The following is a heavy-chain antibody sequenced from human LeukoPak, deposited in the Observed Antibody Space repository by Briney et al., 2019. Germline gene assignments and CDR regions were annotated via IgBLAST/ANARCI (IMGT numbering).Heavy chain of an antibody. D-gene: IGHD3-22*01. V-gene: IGHV3-23*01. CDR2: ISGSGGST. CDR1: GFTFSNYA. CDR3: AREKVDYYDSSGYRTFDY. J-gene: IGHJ4*02. Sequence: PGGSLRLSCAASGFTFSNYAMSWVRQAPGKGLEWVSAISGSGGSTYYADSVKGRFTISRDNAKNSLYLQMNSLRAEDTALYRCAREKVDYYDSSGYRTFDYWGQGTLVTVSS.